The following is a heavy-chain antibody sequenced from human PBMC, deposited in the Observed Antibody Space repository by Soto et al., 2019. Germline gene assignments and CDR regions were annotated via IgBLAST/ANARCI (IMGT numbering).Heavy chain of an antibody. CDR2: IIPIFGTA. J-gene: IGHJ6*02. CDR3: ARGRLRYFEYYYYGMDV. CDR1: GGTFSSYA. Sequence: SVKVSCKASGGTFSSYAISWVRQAPGQGLEWMGGIIPIFGTADYAQKFQGRVTITADKSTSTAYMELSSLRSEDTAVYYCARGRLRYFEYYYYGMDVWGQGTTVTVSS. V-gene: IGHV1-69*06. D-gene: IGHD3-9*01.